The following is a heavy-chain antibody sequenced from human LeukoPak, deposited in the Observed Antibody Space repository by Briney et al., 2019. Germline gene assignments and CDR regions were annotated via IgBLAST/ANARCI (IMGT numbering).Heavy chain of an antibody. CDR3: AKQYYYDSSGYPKEFDY. V-gene: IGHV3-9*01. CDR1: GFTFDDYA. Sequence: GGSLRLSCAASGFTFDDYAMHWVRQAPGKGLEWVSGISWNSGSIGYAVSVKGRPTISRDNAKNSLYLQMNSLRAEDTALYYCAKQYYYDSSGYPKEFDYWGQGTLVTVSS. D-gene: IGHD3-22*01. CDR2: ISWNSGSI. J-gene: IGHJ4*02.